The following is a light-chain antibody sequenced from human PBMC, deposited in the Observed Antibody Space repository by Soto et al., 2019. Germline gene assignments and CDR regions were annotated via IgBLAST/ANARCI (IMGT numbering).Light chain of an antibody. CDR2: EGT. CDR1: SGDIGTYNL. V-gene: IGLV2-23*03. CDR3: CAYAGSRTFV. J-gene: IGLJ2*01. Sequence: QSVLTQPASVSGSPGQSITISCTGTSGDIGTYNLVSWYQQHPGKAPKLMIYEGTKRPSGVSDRFSGSKSGNTASLTISGLQTEDEDDYYCCAYAGSRTFVLGGGTKVTVL.